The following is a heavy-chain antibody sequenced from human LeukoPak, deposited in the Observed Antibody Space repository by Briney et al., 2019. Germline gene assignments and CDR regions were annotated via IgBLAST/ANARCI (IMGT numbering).Heavy chain of an antibody. Sequence: GGSLRLSCAASGFTFSNAWMSWVRQAPGKGLEWVGRIKSKTDGGATDYAAPVKGRFTISRDDSKNTLYLQMNSLKTEDTAVYYCTTDPHSSGWYWDYFDYWGQGTLVTVSS. D-gene: IGHD6-13*01. CDR1: GFTFSNAW. V-gene: IGHV3-15*01. J-gene: IGHJ4*02. CDR2: IKSKTDGGAT. CDR3: TTDPHSSGWYWDYFDY.